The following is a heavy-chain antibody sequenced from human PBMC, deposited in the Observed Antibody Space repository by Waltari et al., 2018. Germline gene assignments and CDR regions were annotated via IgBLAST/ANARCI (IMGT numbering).Heavy chain of an antibody. V-gene: IGHV4-31*03. Sequence: QVQLQESGPGLVKPSQTLSLTCTFSGGSLSSGGYYWCWIRQHPGKGLEWIGYIYYSGSTYYNPSLKSRVTISVDTSKNQFSLKLSSVTAADTAVYYCARAPVVIAIYYFDYWGQGTLVTVSS. D-gene: IGHD2-21*01. CDR2: IYYSGST. CDR3: ARAPVVIAIYYFDY. CDR1: GGSLSSGGYY. J-gene: IGHJ4*02.